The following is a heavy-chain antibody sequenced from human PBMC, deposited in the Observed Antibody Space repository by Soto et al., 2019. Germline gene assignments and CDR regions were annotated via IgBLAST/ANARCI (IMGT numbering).Heavy chain of an antibody. CDR3: ARDPRGYDTAMVGHWYFDL. CDR2: IYYSGST. D-gene: IGHD5-18*01. V-gene: IGHV4-30-4*01. CDR1: GGSISSGDYY. J-gene: IGHJ2*01. Sequence: SETLSLTCTVSGGSISSGDYYWSWIRQPPGKGLEWIGYIYYSGSTYYSPSLKSRVTISVDTSKNQFSLKLSSVTAADTAVYYCARDPRGYDTAMVGHWYFDLWGRGTLVTVSS.